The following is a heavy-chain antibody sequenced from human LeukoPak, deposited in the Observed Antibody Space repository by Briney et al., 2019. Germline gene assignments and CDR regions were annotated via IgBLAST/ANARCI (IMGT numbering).Heavy chain of an antibody. Sequence: KPSETLSLTCTVSGGSISSYYRSWIRQPPGKGLEWIGYIYYSGSTNYNPSLKSRVTISVDTSKNQFSLKLSSVTAADTAVYYCARAVAGMAFDIWGQGTMVTVSS. V-gene: IGHV4-59*01. D-gene: IGHD6-19*01. CDR1: GGSISSYY. CDR3: ARAVAGMAFDI. CDR2: IYYSGST. J-gene: IGHJ3*02.